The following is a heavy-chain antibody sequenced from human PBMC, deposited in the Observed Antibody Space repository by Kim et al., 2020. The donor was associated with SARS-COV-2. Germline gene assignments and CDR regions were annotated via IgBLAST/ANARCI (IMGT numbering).Heavy chain of an antibody. CDR3: AKDMGWGSGSYVESRGGYFDY. CDR1: GFTFDDYA. CDR2: ISWNSGSI. Sequence: GGSLRLSCAASGFTFDDYAMHWVRQAPGKGLEWVSGISWNSGSIGYADSVKGRFTISRDNAKNSLYLQMNSLRAEDTALYYCAKDMGWGSGSYVESRGGYFDYWGQGTLVTVSS. D-gene: IGHD3-10*01. V-gene: IGHV3-9*01. J-gene: IGHJ4*02.